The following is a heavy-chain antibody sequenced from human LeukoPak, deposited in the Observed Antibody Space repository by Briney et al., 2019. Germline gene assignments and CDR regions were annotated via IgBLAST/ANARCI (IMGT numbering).Heavy chain of an antibody. V-gene: IGHV3-23*01. CDR2: ISGSGGST. D-gene: IGHD1-1*01. CDR3: ARDPYNGAYSEGYYYYYMDV. CDR1: GFTFSSYA. J-gene: IGHJ6*03. Sequence: GGSLRLSCAASGFTFSSYAMGWVRQAPGKGLEWVSAISGSGGSTYYADSVKGRFTISRDNAKNSLYLQMNSLRVEDTAIYYCARDPYNGAYSEGYYYYYMDVWGKGTTVTVSS.